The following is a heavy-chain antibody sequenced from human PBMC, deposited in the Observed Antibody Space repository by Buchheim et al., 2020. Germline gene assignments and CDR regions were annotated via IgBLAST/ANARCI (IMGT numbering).Heavy chain of an antibody. D-gene: IGHD3-10*01. CDR3: ARGVYGSGSYYHFDY. CDR1: GGSVSSGSYY. J-gene: IGHJ4*02. Sequence: QVQLQESGPGLVKPSETLSLTCTVSGGSVSSGSYYWSWIRQPPGKGLEWIGYIYYSGSTNYNPSLKSRVTISVDTSKNQLSLKLSSVTAADTAVYYCARGVYGSGSYYHFDYWGQGTL. CDR2: IYYSGST. V-gene: IGHV4-61*01.